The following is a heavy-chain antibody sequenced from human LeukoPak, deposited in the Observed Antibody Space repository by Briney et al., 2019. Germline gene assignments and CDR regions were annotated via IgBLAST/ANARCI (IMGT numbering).Heavy chain of an antibody. V-gene: IGHV3-21*01. J-gene: IGHJ4*02. CDR1: GFTFRNYR. CDR2: ISTSSTYI. Sequence: GGSLRLSCAASGFTFRNYRMNWVRQAPGKGLEWVSSISTSSTYIFYADSVKGRFTISRDNAKNSLYLQMNSLRAEDTAVYYCARRRYYDYTGFFDYWGQGTLVTVSS. CDR3: ARRRYYDYTGFFDY. D-gene: IGHD3-22*01.